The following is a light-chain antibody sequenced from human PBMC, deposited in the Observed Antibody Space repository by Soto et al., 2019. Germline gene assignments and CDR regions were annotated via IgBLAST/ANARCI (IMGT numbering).Light chain of an antibody. CDR3: QQSFLTPET. CDR1: QSISRY. V-gene: IGKV1-39*01. Sequence: DVQMTQSPSSLSASVGDRVTITCRASQSISRYLNWFQQKPGKAPKLLIDATSNLRSGVPSRFSGNRSGTEFSLTISSLQPEDFATYDCQQSFLTPETFGQGTRLEMK. J-gene: IGKJ2*01. CDR2: ATS.